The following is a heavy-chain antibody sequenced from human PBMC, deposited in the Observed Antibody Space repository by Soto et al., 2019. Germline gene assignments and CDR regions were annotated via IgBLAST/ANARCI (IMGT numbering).Heavy chain of an antibody. J-gene: IGHJ6*03. CDR1: GYTFTSYY. V-gene: IGHV1-46*03. CDR2: INPSGGST. Sequence: ASVKVSSEASGYTFTSYYMHWVRQAPGQGLEWMGIINPSGGSTSYAQKFQGRVTMTRDTSTSTVYMELSSLRSEDTAVYYCAGSQFKYYDILTGYYNHYYMDVWGKGTTVTVSS. D-gene: IGHD3-9*01. CDR3: AGSQFKYYDILTGYYNHYYMDV.